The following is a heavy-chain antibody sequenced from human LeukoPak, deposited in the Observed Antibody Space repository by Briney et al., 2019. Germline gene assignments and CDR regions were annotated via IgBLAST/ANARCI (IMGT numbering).Heavy chain of an antibody. J-gene: IGHJ4*02. CDR3: ARDLAGGKSY. D-gene: IGHD2-15*01. V-gene: IGHV4-59*12. CDR2: IYYSGST. Sequence: PETLSLTCTVSGGSISSYYWSWIRQPPGKGLEWIGYIYYSGSTYYNPSLKSRVTISVDTSKNQFSLKLSSVTAADTAVYFCARDLAGGKSYWGQGTLVTVSS. CDR1: GGSISSYY.